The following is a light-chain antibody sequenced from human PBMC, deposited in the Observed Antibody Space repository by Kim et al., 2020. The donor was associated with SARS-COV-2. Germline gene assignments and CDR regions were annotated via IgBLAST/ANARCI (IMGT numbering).Light chain of an antibody. V-gene: IGKV3-15*01. CDR3: QQYNNWPGS. J-gene: IGKJ3*01. Sequence: VPPGARATLSCRASQSVRSNLAWYQQKPGQAPRLLIYDASTRATGIPARFSGSGSGREFTLTISSLHSEDFAIYFCQQYNNWPGSFGPGTKVDIK. CDR1: QSVRSN. CDR2: DAS.